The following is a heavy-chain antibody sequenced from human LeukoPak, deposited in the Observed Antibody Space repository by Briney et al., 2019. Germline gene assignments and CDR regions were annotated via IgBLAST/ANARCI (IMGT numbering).Heavy chain of an antibody. Sequence: ASVKVSCKASGYTFTSYYMHWVRQAPGQGLEWMGIINPSGGSTSYAQKFQGRVTMTRDMSTSTVYMELSSLRSEDTAVYYCARDHYDSSGYYYPTPFDPRGQGTLVTVSS. CDR1: GYTFTSYY. D-gene: IGHD3-22*01. CDR3: ARDHYDSSGYYYPTPFDP. V-gene: IGHV1-46*01. J-gene: IGHJ5*02. CDR2: INPSGGST.